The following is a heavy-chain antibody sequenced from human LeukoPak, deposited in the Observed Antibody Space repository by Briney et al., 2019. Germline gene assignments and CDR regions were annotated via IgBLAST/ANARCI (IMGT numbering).Heavy chain of an antibody. V-gene: IGHV3-48*01. J-gene: IGHJ6*03. Sequence: GGSLRLSCAASGFTFSSYSMNWVRQAPGKGLEWVSYISSSSSTIYYADSVKGRFTISRDNSKNTLYLQMNSLRAEDTAVYYCAKEERITMIVVVPYYYYYMDVWGKGTTVTVSS. CDR2: ISSSSSTI. D-gene: IGHD3-22*01. CDR3: AKEERITMIVVVPYYYYYMDV. CDR1: GFTFSSYS.